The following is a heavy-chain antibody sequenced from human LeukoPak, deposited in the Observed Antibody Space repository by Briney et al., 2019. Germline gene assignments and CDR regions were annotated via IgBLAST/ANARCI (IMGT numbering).Heavy chain of an antibody. CDR2: ISSSGSTI. CDR3: ARVELAPYYYYMDV. J-gene: IGHJ6*03. Sequence: AGGSLRLSCAASGFSISSYEMNWVRQAPGKGLEWVSHISSSGSTIWYADSVKGRFTISRDNAKNSLYLQMNSLRAGDTAVYYCARVELAPYYYYMDVWGKGTTVTVSS. V-gene: IGHV3-48*03. CDR1: GFSISSYE. D-gene: IGHD1-7*01.